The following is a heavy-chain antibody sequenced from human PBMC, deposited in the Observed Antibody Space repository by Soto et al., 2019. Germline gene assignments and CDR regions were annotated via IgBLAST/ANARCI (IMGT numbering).Heavy chain of an antibody. CDR1: GFTFSNFW. V-gene: IGHV3-74*01. CDR3: ARQTGLGATNY. J-gene: IGHJ4*02. Sequence: WSLRLSCAGSGFTFSNFWFHWVRQAPGKGLVWVARINTDGSVASHADSVKGRFTISGDNAKSTLYLQMNSLREDDSAMYYCARQTGLGATNYWGQGTLVTVSS. CDR2: INTDGSVA. D-gene: IGHD1-26*01.